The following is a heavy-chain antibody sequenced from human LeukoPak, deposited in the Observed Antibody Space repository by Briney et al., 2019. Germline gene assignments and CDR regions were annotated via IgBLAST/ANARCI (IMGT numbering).Heavy chain of an antibody. CDR2: ISSSSYI. D-gene: IGHD4-17*01. CDR1: GFTFSSYS. Sequence: GGSLRLSCAASGFTFSSYSMNWVRQAPGKGLEWVSSISSSSYIYYADSVKGRFTISRDNAKNSLYLQMNSLRAEDTAVYYCARYGDYGDAFDIWGRGTMVTVSS. J-gene: IGHJ3*02. CDR3: ARYGDYGDAFDI. V-gene: IGHV3-21*01.